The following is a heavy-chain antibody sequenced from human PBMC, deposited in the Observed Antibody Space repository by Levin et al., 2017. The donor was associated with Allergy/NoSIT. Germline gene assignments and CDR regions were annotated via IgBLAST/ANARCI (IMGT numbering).Heavy chain of an antibody. CDR2: ISGSGGST. V-gene: IGHV3-23*01. Sequence: QTGGSLRLSCAASGFTFSSYAMSWVRQAPGKGLEWVSAISGSGGSTYYADSVKGRFTISRDNSKNTLYLQMNSLRAEDTAVYYCAKDRSAARRILYIEYSSSSYFDYWGQGTLVTVSS. J-gene: IGHJ4*02. CDR3: AKDRSAARRILYIEYSSSSYFDY. D-gene: IGHD6-6*01. CDR1: GFTFSSYA.